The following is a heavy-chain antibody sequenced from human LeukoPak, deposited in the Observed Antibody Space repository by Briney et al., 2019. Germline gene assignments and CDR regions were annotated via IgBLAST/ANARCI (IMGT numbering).Heavy chain of an antibody. Sequence: PGRSLRLSCAASGFSFNTYAVHWVRQAPGKGLEWVALISYDGSNKYYADSVKGRFTISRDNSRNTFYLQMNSLRTEDTAVYYCARDFYETSGYYYWGQGTLVTVSS. CDR2: ISYDGSNK. D-gene: IGHD3-22*01. J-gene: IGHJ4*02. V-gene: IGHV3-30-3*01. CDR1: GFSFNTYA. CDR3: ARDFYETSGYYY.